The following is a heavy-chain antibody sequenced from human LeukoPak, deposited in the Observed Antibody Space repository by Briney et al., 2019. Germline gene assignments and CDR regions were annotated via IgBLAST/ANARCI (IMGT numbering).Heavy chain of an antibody. V-gene: IGHV4-61*02. CDR2: FNTGGNT. J-gene: IGHJ4*02. D-gene: IGHD6-13*01. Sequence: SQTLSLTCTVSGVSISSDNYYWSWIRQPAGTGLEYIGRFNTGGNTYYNPSLKSRVTISLDTSKNLLSLRLSAVTAADKAVYYCARAPRQQLFPVYWGQGTLVTVSP. CDR3: ARAPRQQLFPVY. CDR1: GVSISSDNYY.